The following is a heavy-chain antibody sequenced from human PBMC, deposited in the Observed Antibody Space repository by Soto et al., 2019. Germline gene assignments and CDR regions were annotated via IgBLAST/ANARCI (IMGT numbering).Heavy chain of an antibody. CDR2: ISYDGSNK. Sequence: GGSLRLSCAASGFTFSSYGMHWVRQAPGKGLEWVAVISYDGSNKYYADSVKGRFTISRDNSKNTLYLQMNSLRAEDTAVYYCAKLMSRYFDWLLSGPLDYWGKGTLVPVAS. J-gene: IGHJ4*02. V-gene: IGHV3-30*18. CDR1: GFTFSSYG. CDR3: AKLMSRYFDWLLSGPLDY. D-gene: IGHD3-9*01.